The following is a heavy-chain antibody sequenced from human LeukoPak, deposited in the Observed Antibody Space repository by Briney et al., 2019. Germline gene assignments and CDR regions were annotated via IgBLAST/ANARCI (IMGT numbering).Heavy chain of an antibody. V-gene: IGHV4-34*01. J-gene: IGHJ4*02. D-gene: IGHD2-15*01. CDR2: INHSAST. CDR3: ARGKDIVVVAAYDY. CDR1: GGSFSGYF. Sequence: SETLSLTCAVCGGSFSGYFWSWIRQPPGKGLEWIGEINHSASTNSNPSLKSRVTISLDTSKNQLSLKLSSVTAADTAVYYCARGKDIVVVAAYDYWGQGTLVTVSS.